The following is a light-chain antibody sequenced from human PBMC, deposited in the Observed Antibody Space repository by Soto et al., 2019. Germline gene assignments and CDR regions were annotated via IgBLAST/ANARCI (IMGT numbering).Light chain of an antibody. CDR3: QQYRTYPLT. Sequence: DIQMTQSPSTVSVSVGDRVTITCRASQSIDSSLALYQEKPGKAPNLLIYDVSTLESGVPSRFSASGSGTEFTFTISSLQPDDFASYYCQQYRTYPLTFGGGTRVEIK. CDR2: DVS. CDR1: QSIDSS. V-gene: IGKV1-5*01. J-gene: IGKJ4*01.